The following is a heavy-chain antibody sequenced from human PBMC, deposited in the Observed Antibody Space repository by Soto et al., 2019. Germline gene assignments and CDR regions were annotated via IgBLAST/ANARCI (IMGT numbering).Heavy chain of an antibody. J-gene: IGHJ4*02. D-gene: IGHD3-22*01. CDR2: ISGSGGST. CDR1: GGTCVSYA. Sequence: GLSLRLCCAAAGGTCVSYAMRWVRQAQGKGLEWVSAISGSGGSTYYADSVKGRFTISRDNSKNTLYLQMNSLRAEDTAVYYCAKDGLSRPVIAVDYWGQGTLVTGSS. CDR3: AKDGLSRPVIAVDY. V-gene: IGHV3-23*01.